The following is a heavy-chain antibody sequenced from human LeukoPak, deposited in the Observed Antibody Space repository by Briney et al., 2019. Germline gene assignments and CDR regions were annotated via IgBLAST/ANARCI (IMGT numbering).Heavy chain of an antibody. J-gene: IGHJ4*02. Sequence: SETLSLTCTVSGGSISSFYWSWIRQPPGKGLEWTGYIYYSGSTNYNPSLKSRVTISVDTSKNQFSLKLSSVTAADTAVYYCARGELPDYWGQGTLVTVSS. V-gene: IGHV4-59*12. CDR3: ARGELPDY. CDR2: IYYSGST. D-gene: IGHD3-10*01. CDR1: GGSISSFY.